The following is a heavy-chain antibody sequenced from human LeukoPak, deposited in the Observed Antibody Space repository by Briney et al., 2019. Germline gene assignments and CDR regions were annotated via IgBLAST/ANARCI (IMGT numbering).Heavy chain of an antibody. CDR2: ISGSGGST. D-gene: IGHD4-17*01. J-gene: IGHJ4*02. Sequence: WVSAISGSGGSTYYADSVKGRFTISRDNSKNTLYLQMNSLRAEDTAVYYCAKDGYGDQGYWGQGTLVTVSS. CDR3: AKDGYGDQGY. V-gene: IGHV3-23*01.